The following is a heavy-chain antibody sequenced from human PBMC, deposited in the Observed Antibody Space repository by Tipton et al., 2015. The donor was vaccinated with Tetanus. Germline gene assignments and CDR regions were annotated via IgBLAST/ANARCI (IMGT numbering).Heavy chain of an antibody. CDR3: AKETAYCGGDCAYGMDV. Sequence: SLRLSCAASGFTFSSYGMHWVRQAPGKGLEWVAVISYDGSNKYYADSVKGRFTISRDNSKNTLYLQMNSLRAEDTAVYYCAKETAYCGGDCAYGMDVWGQGTTVTVSS. D-gene: IGHD2-21*02. V-gene: IGHV3-30*18. J-gene: IGHJ6*02. CDR2: ISYDGSNK. CDR1: GFTFSSYG.